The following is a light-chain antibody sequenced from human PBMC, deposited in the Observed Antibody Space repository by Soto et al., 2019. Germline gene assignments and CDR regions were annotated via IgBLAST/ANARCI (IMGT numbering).Light chain of an antibody. CDR1: SSNVGKNY. CDR3: AAWDSSLSGGV. V-gene: IGLV1-51*01. J-gene: IGLJ3*02. CDR2: END. Sequence: QSVLTQPPSVSAAPGQNVTLSCSGSSSNVGKNYVSWYQHLPETAPKVLIYENDKRPSGIPDRFSGSKSGTSATLGITGLQTGDEGDYYCAAWDSSLSGGVFGGGTKLTVL.